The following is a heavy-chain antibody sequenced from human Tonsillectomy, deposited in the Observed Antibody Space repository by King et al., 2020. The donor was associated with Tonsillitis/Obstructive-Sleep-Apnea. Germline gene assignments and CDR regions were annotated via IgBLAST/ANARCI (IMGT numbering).Heavy chain of an antibody. J-gene: IGHJ4*02. CDR3: ARVSGYSGYDVGY. CDR1: GFTVSSNY. CDR2: IYSGGST. V-gene: IGHV3-53*01. D-gene: IGHD5-12*01. Sequence: VQLVESGGGLIQPGGSLRLSCAASGFTVSSNYMSWVRQAPGKGLEWLSLIYSGGSTSYADSVKGRFTISRDNSKNTLYLQMNSLRAEDTAVYYCARVSGYSGYDVGYWGQGTLVTVSS.